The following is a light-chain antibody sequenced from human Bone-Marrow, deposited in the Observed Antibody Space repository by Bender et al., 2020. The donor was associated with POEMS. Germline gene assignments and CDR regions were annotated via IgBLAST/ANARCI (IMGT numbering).Light chain of an antibody. CDR1: SSDVGSYNV. V-gene: IGLV2-23*02. Sequence: QSALTQPASVSGSPGQSITISCTGTSSDVGSYNVVSWYQQHPGKVPKVMIYEVTKRPSGVSNRFSGSKSGNTASLTISGLQAEDEADYYCCSYVIGGTSVFGGGTKLTVL. CDR2: EVT. J-gene: IGLJ3*02. CDR3: CSYVIGGTSV.